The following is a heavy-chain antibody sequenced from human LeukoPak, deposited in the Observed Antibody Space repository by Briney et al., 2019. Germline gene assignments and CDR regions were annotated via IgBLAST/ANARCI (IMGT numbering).Heavy chain of an antibody. CDR1: GASITSYY. V-gene: IGHV4-59*01. CDR3: VRGYCSGATCYHFDY. D-gene: IGHD2-15*01. J-gene: IGHJ4*02. CDR2: FYYSGSD. Sequence: SETLSLICIVSGASITSYYWNWIRQPPGKGLEWIGYFYYSGSDNYNPSLKSRITISVDTSKNQFSLKLSSVTAADTAVYYCVRGYCSGATCYHFDYWGQGTLVTVSS.